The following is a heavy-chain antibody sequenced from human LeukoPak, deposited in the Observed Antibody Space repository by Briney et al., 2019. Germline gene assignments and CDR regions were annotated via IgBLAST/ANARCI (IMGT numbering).Heavy chain of an antibody. Sequence: GGSLRLSCAASGFTFSSYWMHWVRQAPGKGLVWVSRINSDGSSTSYADSVKGRFTISRDNAKNTLYLQMNGLRAEDTAVYYCARVSGRDRYCSSTSCRRYYYYYMDVWGKGTTVTVSS. CDR1: GFTFSSYW. CDR3: ARVSGRDRYCSSTSCRRYYYYYMDV. V-gene: IGHV3-74*01. CDR2: INSDGSST. J-gene: IGHJ6*03. D-gene: IGHD2-2*01.